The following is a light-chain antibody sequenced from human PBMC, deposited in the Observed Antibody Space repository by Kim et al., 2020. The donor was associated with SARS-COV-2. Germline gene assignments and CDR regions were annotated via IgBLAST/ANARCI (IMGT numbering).Light chain of an antibody. CDR3: QQYGSSGLT. V-gene: IGKV3-20*01. J-gene: IGKJ4*01. CDR1: QRVSSSY. Sequence: LSPGGSATLSCRASQRVSSSYLAWYQQKPGQAPRLLIYGASSRATGIPDRFSGSGSGTDFTLTISRLEPEDFAVYYCQQYGSSGLTFGGGTKLEI. CDR2: GAS.